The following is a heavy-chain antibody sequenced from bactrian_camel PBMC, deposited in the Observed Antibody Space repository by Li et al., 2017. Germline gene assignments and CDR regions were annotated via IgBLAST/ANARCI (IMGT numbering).Heavy chain of an antibody. CDR3: AADLSTPRCASVSRTSYKF. J-gene: IGHJ4*01. CDR2: IGSHGNT. CDR1: TPDFTGRC. D-gene: IGHD1*01. Sequence: QLVESGGGSVQAGGSLKLVCEVATPDFTGRCLGRFRQTPGKEREGVATIGSHGNTTYADSVRGRFTISKDNAKNILLLQMNSLKPEDTAMYYCAADLSTPRCASVSRTSYKFWGRGTQVTVS. V-gene: IGHV3S55*01.